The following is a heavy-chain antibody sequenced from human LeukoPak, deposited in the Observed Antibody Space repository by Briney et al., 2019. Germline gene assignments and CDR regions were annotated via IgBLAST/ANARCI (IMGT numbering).Heavy chain of an antibody. CDR2: IIPIFGTA. CDR1: GGTFSSYA. D-gene: IGHD3-3*01. CDR3: ATSADDFWSVPPGDWFDP. Sequence: GSSVKVSCKASGGTFSSYAISWVRQAPGQGLEWMGGIIPIFGTANYAQKFQGRVTITADKSTSTAYMELSSLRSEDTAVYYCATSADDFWSVPPGDWFDPWGQGTLVTVSS. J-gene: IGHJ5*02. V-gene: IGHV1-69*06.